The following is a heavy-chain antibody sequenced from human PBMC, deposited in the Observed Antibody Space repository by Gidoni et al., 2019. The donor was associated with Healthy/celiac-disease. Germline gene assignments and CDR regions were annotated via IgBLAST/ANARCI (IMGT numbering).Heavy chain of an antibody. CDR1: GFTFSSYA. V-gene: IGHV3-23*01. D-gene: IGHD6-19*01. CDR3: AKDMSSGHGDWFDP. CDR2: ISGSGGST. Sequence: EVQLLESGGGLVQHGGSLRLSCAASGFTFSSYAMTWVRQAPGKGVGGVSAISGSGGSTYYADSVKGRFTISRDNSKNTLYLQMNSLRAEDTAVYYCAKDMSSGHGDWFDPWGQGTLVTVSS. J-gene: IGHJ5*02.